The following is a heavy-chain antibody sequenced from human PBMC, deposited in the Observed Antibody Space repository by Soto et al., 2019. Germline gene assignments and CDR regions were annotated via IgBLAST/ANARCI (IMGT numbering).Heavy chain of an antibody. D-gene: IGHD6-19*01. CDR2: ISYDGSNK. CDR3: AKEDLSGWYLGY. Sequence: PGGSLRLSCAASGFTFSSYGMHWVRQAPGKGLEWVAVISYDGSNKYYADSVKGRFTISRDNSKNTLYLQMNSLRAEDTAVYYCAKEDLSGWYLGYWGQGTLVTVSS. J-gene: IGHJ4*02. V-gene: IGHV3-30*18. CDR1: GFTFSSYG.